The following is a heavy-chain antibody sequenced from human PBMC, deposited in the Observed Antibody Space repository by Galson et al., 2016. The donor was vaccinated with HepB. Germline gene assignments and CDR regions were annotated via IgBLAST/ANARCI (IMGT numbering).Heavy chain of an antibody. D-gene: IGHD2-21*02. V-gene: IGHV3-30*14. Sequence: SLRLSCAASGFSISRYAIYWVRQAPGKGLEWVSVMSNDGSTNYADSVKGRLTFSRDNSNNTLYLQIKSLRIEDTAVYYCAVVTSIRRVADVWGRGTTVIVSS. J-gene: IGHJ6*02. CDR3: AVVTSIRRVADV. CDR2: MSNDGST. CDR1: GFSISRYA.